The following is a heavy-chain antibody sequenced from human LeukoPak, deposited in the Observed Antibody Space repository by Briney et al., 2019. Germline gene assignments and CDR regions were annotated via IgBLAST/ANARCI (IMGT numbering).Heavy chain of an antibody. CDR3: AKDRWRDGSSSFDN. J-gene: IGHJ4*02. V-gene: IGHV1-18*01. CDR1: GYTFTSYS. CDR2: ISTYNGNS. D-gene: IGHD6-6*01. Sequence: ASVKVSCKASGYTFTSYSINWVRQAHGQGLEWMGWISTYNGNSNYAQKLQGRLTMTTDTSTSTAYMELRSLRSDDTAMYYCAKDRWRDGSSSFDNWGQGTLVTVSS.